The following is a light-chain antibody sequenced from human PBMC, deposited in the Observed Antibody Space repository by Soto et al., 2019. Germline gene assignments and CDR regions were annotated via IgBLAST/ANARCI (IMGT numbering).Light chain of an antibody. CDR3: QQYASSPPRLT. Sequence: EIVLTQSPGTLSLSPGERATLSCRASQSVSDSQLAWYQQKPGQAPRVLIYGASTRATGIPDRFSGSGSGTDFTLTISRLEPEDFAVYYCQQYASSPPRLTFGGGTKVDIK. CDR2: GAS. CDR1: QSVSDSQ. V-gene: IGKV3-20*01. J-gene: IGKJ4*01.